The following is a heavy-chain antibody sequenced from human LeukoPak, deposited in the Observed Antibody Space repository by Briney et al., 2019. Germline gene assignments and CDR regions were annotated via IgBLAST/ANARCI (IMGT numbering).Heavy chain of an antibody. D-gene: IGHD1-7*01. CDR1: GGTFSSYA. V-gene: IGHV1-69*05. J-gene: IGHJ3*02. CDR2: IIPIFGTA. Sequence: SVKVSCKASGGTFSSYAISWVRQAPGQGLEWMGGIIPIFGTANYAQKFQGRVTITTDESTSTAYMELSSLRSEDTAVYYCARIGSYLNYGGAFDIWGQGTMVTVS. CDR3: ARIGSYLNYGGAFDI.